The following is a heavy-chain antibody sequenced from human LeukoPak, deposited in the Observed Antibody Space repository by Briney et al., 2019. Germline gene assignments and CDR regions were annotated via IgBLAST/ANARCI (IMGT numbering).Heavy chain of an antibody. V-gene: IGHV6-1*01. Sequence: SQTLSLTCAISGDSVSSNSVTWNWIRQSPSRGLEWLGRTYYRSKWYSDYAVPAKGRVTVNPDTSKNQFSLQLNSVTPEDTAVYYCARGAYNSGKPFDYWGQGTLVTVSS. CDR3: ARGAYNSGKPFDY. J-gene: IGHJ4*02. CDR1: GDSVSSNSVT. CDR2: TYYRSKWYS. D-gene: IGHD6-19*01.